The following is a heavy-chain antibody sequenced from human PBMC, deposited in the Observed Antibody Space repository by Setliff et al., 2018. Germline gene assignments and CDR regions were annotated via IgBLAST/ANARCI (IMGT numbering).Heavy chain of an antibody. CDR2: IYPSDSDI. CDR3: ARPAYSSRWYEIKGFDY. J-gene: IGHJ4*02. Sequence: PGESLKISCKGSGYNFINYWIGWVRQMPGIGLEWMGIIYPSDSDIRYSPSFQGQVTISADKSISTAYLQWSSLKASDTAIYYCARPAYSSRWYEIKGFDYWGQGTLVTVSS. D-gene: IGHD6-13*01. CDR1: GYNFINYW. V-gene: IGHV5-51*01.